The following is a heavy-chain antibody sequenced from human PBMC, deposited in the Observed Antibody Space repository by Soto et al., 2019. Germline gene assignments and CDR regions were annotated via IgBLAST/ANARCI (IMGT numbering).Heavy chain of an antibody. D-gene: IGHD2-15*01. V-gene: IGHV3-30*18. CDR2: ISYDGSNK. CDR3: AKSPESRYCNTGSCYTFDP. Sequence: PGVSLRLSCAASGFTFSSYGMHWVRQAPGKGLEWVAVISYDGSNKYYADSVKGRFTISRDNSKNTLYLQMNSLRAEDTAVYYCAKSPESRYCNTGSCYTFDPWGQGALVTVSS. J-gene: IGHJ5*02. CDR1: GFTFSSYG.